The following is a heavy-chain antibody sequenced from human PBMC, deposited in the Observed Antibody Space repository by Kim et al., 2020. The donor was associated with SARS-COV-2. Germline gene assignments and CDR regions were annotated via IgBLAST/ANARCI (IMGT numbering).Heavy chain of an antibody. V-gene: IGHV3-15*01. Sequence: GGSLRLSCAASGFTFSNAWMSWVRQAPGKGLEWVGRIKSKTDGGTTDYAAPVKGRFTISRDDSKNTLYLQMNSLKTEDTAVYYCTLIQLRYYFDYWGQGTLVTVSS. CDR1: GFTFSNAW. CDR3: TLIQLRYYFDY. J-gene: IGHJ4*02. D-gene: IGHD5-18*01. CDR2: IKSKTDGGTT.